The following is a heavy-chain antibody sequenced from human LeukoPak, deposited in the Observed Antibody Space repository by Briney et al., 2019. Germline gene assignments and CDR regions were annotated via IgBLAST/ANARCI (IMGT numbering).Heavy chain of an antibody. V-gene: IGHV4-4*07. Sequence: SETLSLTCTASGGSFTSSYWSWVRQPAGKGLEWIGRFFSSGNTNYNPSFKSRATISVDKSKNQFSLKLTSVTAADTAVYYRARYSDIYGYDYWGQGTLVSVSS. J-gene: IGHJ4*02. CDR2: FFSSGNT. CDR1: GGSFTSSY. D-gene: IGHD2-15*01. CDR3: ARYSDIYGYDY.